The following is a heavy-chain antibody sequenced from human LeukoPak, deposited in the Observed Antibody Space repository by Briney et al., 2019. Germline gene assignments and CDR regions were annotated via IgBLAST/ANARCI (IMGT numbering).Heavy chain of an antibody. CDR3: ARDQGPRVGDANFDY. J-gene: IGHJ4*02. V-gene: IGHV3-21*01. D-gene: IGHD1-26*01. CDR2: ISSSSSYI. Sequence: GGTLRLSCAASGFTVSSNYMSWVRQAPGKGLEWVSSISSSSSYIYYADSVKGRFTISRDNAKNSLYLQMNSLRAEDTAVYYCARDQGPRVGDANFDYWGQGTLVTVSS. CDR1: GFTVSSNY.